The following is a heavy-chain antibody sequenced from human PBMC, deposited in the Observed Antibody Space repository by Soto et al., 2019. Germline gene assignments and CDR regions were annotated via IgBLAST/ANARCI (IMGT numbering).Heavy chain of an antibody. CDR2: INTDGSYT. D-gene: IGHD6-13*01. Sequence: PGGSLRLSCAASGFTLNNFWIHWVRQSPGKGLVWVSRINTDGSYTNYADSVKGRFTISRDNATNMVYLQMNSLRAEDTAVYYCARDLPVSAGYSNTWSLFDFWGRGTLVTVSS. J-gene: IGHJ4*02. CDR1: GFTLNNFW. CDR3: ARDLPVSAGYSNTWSLFDF. V-gene: IGHV3-74*01.